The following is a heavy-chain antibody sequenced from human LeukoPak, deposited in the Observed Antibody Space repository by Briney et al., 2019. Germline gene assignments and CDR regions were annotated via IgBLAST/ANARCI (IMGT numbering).Heavy chain of an antibody. V-gene: IGHV3-7*04. Sequence: GGSQRLSCAASGFTFSSYWMTWVRQAPGKGLEWVASLKLDGSDTYYVDSVKGRFAISRDNAKNSLYLQMNSLRAEDTAVYYCARDRFGYGDPAFDYWGQGTLVSVYS. J-gene: IGHJ4*02. D-gene: IGHD4-17*01. CDR1: GFTFSSYW. CDR2: LKLDGSDT. CDR3: ARDRFGYGDPAFDY.